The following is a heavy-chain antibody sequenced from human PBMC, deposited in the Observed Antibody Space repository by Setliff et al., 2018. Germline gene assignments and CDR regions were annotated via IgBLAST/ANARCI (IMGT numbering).Heavy chain of an antibody. CDR3: ARDNPILGATDY. Sequence: PSETLSLTCGVSGYSISTYYWTWIRQPPGKGLEWIGSIQYSGTTYYNPSLKGRVTISVDTSRNQFSLNLTSVTAADTALYFCARDNPILGATDYWDQGALVTVSS. CDR1: GYSISTYY. CDR2: IQYSGTT. D-gene: IGHD1-26*01. V-gene: IGHV4-38-2*01. J-gene: IGHJ4*02.